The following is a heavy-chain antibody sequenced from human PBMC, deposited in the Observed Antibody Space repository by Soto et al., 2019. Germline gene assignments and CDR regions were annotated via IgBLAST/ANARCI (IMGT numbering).Heavy chain of an antibody. D-gene: IGHD3-10*01. J-gene: IGHJ4*02. V-gene: IGHV3-53*02. CDR3: VRGGFE. CDR2: IYGTDTT. CDR1: GFSVSANN. Sequence: EVQLVETGGDLIQPGGSLRLSCAVSGFSVSANNMNWVRQAPGKGLEWVSIIYGTDTTYYADSVRGRFTVSRDNSKNTVHLQIESLRSEDTAPYHCVRGGFEWGQGTLVTVSS.